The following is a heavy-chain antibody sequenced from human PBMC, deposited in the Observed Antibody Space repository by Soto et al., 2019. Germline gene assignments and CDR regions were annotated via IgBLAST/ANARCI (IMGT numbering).Heavy chain of an antibody. CDR2: ISGSGGST. Sequence: PGGSLRLSCAASGFTFSSYAMSWVRQAPGKGLEWVSDISGSGGSTYYADSVKGRFTISRDNSKNTLYLQMNSLRAEDTAVFYFVKGRAAAGDDYYYYYMDVWGKGTTVTVSS. V-gene: IGHV3-23*01. CDR1: GFTFSSYA. J-gene: IGHJ6*03. CDR3: VKGRAAAGDDYYYYYMDV. D-gene: IGHD6-13*01.